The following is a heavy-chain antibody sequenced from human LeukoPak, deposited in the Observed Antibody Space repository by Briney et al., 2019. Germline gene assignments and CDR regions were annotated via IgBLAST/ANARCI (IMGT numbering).Heavy chain of an antibody. CDR1: GFTFSSYG. V-gene: IGHV3-30*03. CDR2: ISYDGSNK. Sequence: GGSLRLSCAASGFTFSSYGMHWVRQAPGKGLEWVAVISYDGSNKYYADSVKGRFTVSRDNAQNSLYLQMNSLRAEDMAVYYCFQYNSGSTWGQGTLVTVSS. D-gene: IGHD3-10*01. CDR3: FQYNSGST. J-gene: IGHJ5*02.